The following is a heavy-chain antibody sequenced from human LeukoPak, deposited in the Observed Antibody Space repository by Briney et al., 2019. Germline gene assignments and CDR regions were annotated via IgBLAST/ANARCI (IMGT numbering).Heavy chain of an antibody. CDR3: ARVGGSIAARRNFDY. V-gene: IGHV1-46*01. CDR2: INPSGGST. D-gene: IGHD6-6*01. CDR1: GYTFTSYY. J-gene: IGHJ4*02. Sequence: ASVKVSCKASGYTFTSYYMHWVRQAPGQGLEWMGIINPSGGSTSYAQKFQGRVTMTRNTSTSTVYMELSSLRSEDTAVYYCARVGGSIAARRNFDYWGQGTLVTVSS.